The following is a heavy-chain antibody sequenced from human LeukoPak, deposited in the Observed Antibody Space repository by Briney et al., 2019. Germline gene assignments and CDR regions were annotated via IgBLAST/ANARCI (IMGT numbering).Heavy chain of an antibody. D-gene: IGHD6-6*01. CDR2: ISGYNGNT. J-gene: IGHJ5*02. CDR1: GYTFTNFG. CDR3: ARVEGEQLAQNWFDP. Sequence: GASVKVSCKAFGYTFTNFGVSWVRQVPGQGLEWLGWISGYNGNTNYGQKVRGRVTMTTDTSTTTAYMELRSLTSDDTAVYYCARVEGEQLAQNWFDPWGQGTLVTVSS. V-gene: IGHV1-18*01.